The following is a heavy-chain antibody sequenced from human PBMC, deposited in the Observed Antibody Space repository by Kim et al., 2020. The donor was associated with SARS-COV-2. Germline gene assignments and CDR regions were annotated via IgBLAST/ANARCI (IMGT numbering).Heavy chain of an antibody. CDR1: GFTFSSYS. Sequence: GGSLRLSCAASGFTFSSYSMNWVRQAPGKGLEWVSYISSSSSTIYYADSVKGRFTISRDNAKNSLYLQMNSLRDEDTAVYYCARDLRPYCSSTSCYAFGLDAFDIWGQGTMVTVSS. CDR3: ARDLRPYCSSTSCYAFGLDAFDI. V-gene: IGHV3-48*02. J-gene: IGHJ3*02. D-gene: IGHD2-2*01. CDR2: ISSSSSTI.